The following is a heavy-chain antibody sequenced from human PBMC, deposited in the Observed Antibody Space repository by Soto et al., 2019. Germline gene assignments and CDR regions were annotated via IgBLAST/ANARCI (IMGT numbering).Heavy chain of an antibody. CDR3: AKGGQYGGYLDY. D-gene: IGHD2-15*01. Sequence: QVQLVESGGGVVQPGRSLRLSCAASGFTFSSYGMHWVRQAPGKGLEWVAVISYDGSNKYYADSVKGRFTISRDNSMTTLYLQMNSLRAEDTAVYYCAKGGQYGGYLDYWGQGTLVTVSS. J-gene: IGHJ4*02. CDR2: ISYDGSNK. CDR1: GFTFSSYG. V-gene: IGHV3-30*18.